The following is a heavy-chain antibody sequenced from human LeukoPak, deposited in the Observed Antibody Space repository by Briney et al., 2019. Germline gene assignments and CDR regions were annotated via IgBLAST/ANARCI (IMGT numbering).Heavy chain of an antibody. V-gene: IGHV4-34*01. CDR1: GGSFSGYY. CDR2: INHSGST. Sequence: SETLSLTCAVYGGSFSGYYWSWIRQPPGKGLEWIGEINHSGSTNYNPSLKSRVTISVDTSKNQFSLKLSSVTAADTAVYYCARGGEWLVDAFDIWGQRTMVTVSS. CDR3: ARGGEWLVDAFDI. D-gene: IGHD6-19*01. J-gene: IGHJ3*02.